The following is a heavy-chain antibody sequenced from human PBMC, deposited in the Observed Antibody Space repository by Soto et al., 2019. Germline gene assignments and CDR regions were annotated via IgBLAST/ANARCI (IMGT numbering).Heavy chain of an antibody. CDR3: ARNSIGSYGDNWFDP. V-gene: IGHV4-28*01. CDR1: GYSISSSNW. CDR2: IYYSGST. Sequence: PSETLSLTCAVSGYSISSSNWWGWIRQPPGKGLEWIGYIYYSGSTYYNPSLKSRVTMSVDTSKNQFSLKLSSVTAVDTAVYYCARNSIGSYGDNWFDPWGQGXLVTVYS. D-gene: IGHD4-17*01. J-gene: IGHJ5*02.